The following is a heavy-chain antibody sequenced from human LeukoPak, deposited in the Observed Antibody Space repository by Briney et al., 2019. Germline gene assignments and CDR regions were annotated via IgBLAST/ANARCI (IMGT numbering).Heavy chain of an antibody. Sequence: ASVKVSCKASGGTFSSYAISWVRQAPGQGLEWMGGIIQIFGTANYAQKFQGRVTIAADESTSTAYMELSSLRSEDTAVYYCASGYFGYFDYWGQGTLVTVSS. CDR1: GGTFSSYA. D-gene: IGHD3-22*01. CDR3: ASGYFGYFDY. CDR2: IIQIFGTA. J-gene: IGHJ4*02. V-gene: IGHV1-69*13.